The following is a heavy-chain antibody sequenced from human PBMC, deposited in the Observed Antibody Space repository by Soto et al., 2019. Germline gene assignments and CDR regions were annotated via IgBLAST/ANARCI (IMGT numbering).Heavy chain of an antibody. D-gene: IGHD3-3*01. CDR2: TRSKAYGGTT. CDR1: GFTFGDYA. Sequence: EVQLVESGGGLEQPGRSLRLSCTTSGFTFGDYAMSWFRQAPGKGLEWVGFTRSKAYGGTTEYAASAKGRFIISRDDSEGIAYLQMNSLKTEDTAVYYCTRDASLLRFSPTEYFQHWGQGTLVTVSS. J-gene: IGHJ1*01. V-gene: IGHV3-49*03. CDR3: TRDASLLRFSPTEYFQH.